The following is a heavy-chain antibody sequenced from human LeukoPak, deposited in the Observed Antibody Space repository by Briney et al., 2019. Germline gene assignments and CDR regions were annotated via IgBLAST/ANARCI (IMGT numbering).Heavy chain of an antibody. CDR2: MNPNSGNT. CDR1: GYTFTSYD. V-gene: IGHV1-8*02. CDR3: ARAYSSSRPGKPLGYYYYYMDV. J-gene: IGHJ6*03. Sequence: ASVKVSCKASGYTFTSYDINWVRQATGQGLEWMGWMNPNSGNTGYAQKFQGRVTMTTDTSTSTAYMELRSLRSDDTAVYYCARAYSSSRPGKPLGYYYYYMDVWGKGTTVTISS. D-gene: IGHD6-13*01.